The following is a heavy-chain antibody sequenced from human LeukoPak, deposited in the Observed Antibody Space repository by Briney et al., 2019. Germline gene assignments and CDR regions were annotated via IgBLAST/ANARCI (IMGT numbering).Heavy chain of an antibody. J-gene: IGHJ4*02. Sequence: GGSLRLSCETSGFTFSTYWMSWVRQAPGKGLEWVATINQDGSEKYYVDSVKGRFTISRDNAKNSLYLQMNSLRVEDTAVYYCAKEGRSLQTYWGQGTLVTVSS. CDR3: AKEGRSLQTY. CDR2: INQDGSEK. CDR1: GFTFSTYW. V-gene: IGHV3-7*03. D-gene: IGHD5-24*01.